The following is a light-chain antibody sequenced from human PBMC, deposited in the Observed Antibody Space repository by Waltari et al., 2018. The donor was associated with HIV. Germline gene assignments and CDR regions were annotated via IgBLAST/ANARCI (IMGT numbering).Light chain of an antibody. Sequence: QSVLTQPSSASGTLGQRVTMSCSGSTSNIGSNYVYWYQQLPGTSPTLLIYRDKHRPSGVRDRFPGSKSGTNAPLANGGRRAVDEANYYSAAWYYSFSGETWVFGRGPPVTIL. CDR3: AAWYYSFSGETWV. V-gene: IGLV1-47*01. CDR1: TSNIGSNY. J-gene: IGLJ2*01. CDR2: RDK.